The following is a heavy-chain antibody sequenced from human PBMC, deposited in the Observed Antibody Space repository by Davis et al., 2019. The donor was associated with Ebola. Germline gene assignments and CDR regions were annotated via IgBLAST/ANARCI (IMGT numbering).Heavy chain of an antibody. D-gene: IGHD3-3*01. CDR3: AKDQPPYYDFWSGYFDY. CDR1: GFTFSTYS. J-gene: IGHJ4*02. V-gene: IGHV3-21*04. CDR2: ISSDSDYI. Sequence: PGGSLRLSCAASGFTFSTYSMSWVRQAPGKGLEWVSSISSDSDYIYYADSAKGRFTISRDNAKNSLYLQMNSLRAEDTAVYYCAKDQPPYYDFWSGYFDYWGQGTLVTVSS.